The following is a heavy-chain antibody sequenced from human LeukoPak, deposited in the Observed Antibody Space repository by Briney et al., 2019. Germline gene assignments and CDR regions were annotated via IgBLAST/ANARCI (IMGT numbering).Heavy chain of an antibody. CDR2: INPSGGSA. J-gene: IGHJ4*02. CDR1: GYTFTSYY. CDR3: ARAVYSPGFCDY. V-gene: IGHV1-46*01. Sequence: ASVKVSCKASGYTFTSYYMHWVRQAPGQGLEWMGIINPSGGSASYAQKFQGRVTMTRDTSTSTVYMELSSLRSEDTAVYYCARAVYSPGFCDYWGQGTLVTVSS. D-gene: IGHD5/OR15-5a*01.